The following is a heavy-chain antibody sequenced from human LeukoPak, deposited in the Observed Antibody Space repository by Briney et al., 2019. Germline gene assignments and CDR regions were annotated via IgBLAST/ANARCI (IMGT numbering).Heavy chain of an antibody. CDR3: ARDSAVAGTPPRYFQH. D-gene: IGHD6-19*01. V-gene: IGHV1-18*01. Sequence: GASVKVSCKASGYTFTSYGISWVRQAPGQGLEWMGWISAYNGNTSYAQKFQGRVTMTRDTSTSTVYMELSSLRSEDTAVYYCARDSAVAGTPPRYFQHWGQGTLVTVSS. J-gene: IGHJ1*01. CDR1: GYTFTSYG. CDR2: ISAYNGNT.